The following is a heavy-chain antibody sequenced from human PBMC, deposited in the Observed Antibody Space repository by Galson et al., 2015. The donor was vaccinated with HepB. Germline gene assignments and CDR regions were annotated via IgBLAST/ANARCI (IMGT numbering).Heavy chain of an antibody. CDR3: VKWTGLWFGELLLGDLFDY. D-gene: IGHD3-10*01. CDR1: GFTFSSYA. V-gene: IGHV3-23*01. J-gene: IGHJ4*02. CDR2: ISGSGGGT. Sequence: SLRLSCAASGFTFSSYAMSWVRQAPGKGLEWVSAISGSGGGTYYADSVKGRFIISRDNSKNTLYLQMNSLRAEDTAIYYCVKWTGLWFGELLLGDLFDYWGQGTLVTVSS.